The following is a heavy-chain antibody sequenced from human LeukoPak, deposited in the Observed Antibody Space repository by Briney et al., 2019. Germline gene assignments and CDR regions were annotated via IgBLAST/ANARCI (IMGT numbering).Heavy chain of an antibody. V-gene: IGHV4-30-4*01. CDR3: AREIETMVRGGVVRWFDP. D-gene: IGHD3-10*01. Sequence: SQTLSLTCTVSGGSISSGDYYWSWIRQPPGKGLEWIEYIYYNGNTYYNPSLKSRATISVDTSKNQFSLKLSSVTAADTAVYYCAREIETMVRGGVVRWFDPWGQGTLVTVSS. CDR1: GGSISSGDYY. CDR2: IYYNGNT. J-gene: IGHJ5*02.